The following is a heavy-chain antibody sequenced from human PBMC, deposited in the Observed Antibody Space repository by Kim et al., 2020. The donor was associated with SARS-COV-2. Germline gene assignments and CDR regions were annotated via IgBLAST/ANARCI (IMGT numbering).Heavy chain of an antibody. CDR2: INSDGSSA. CDR3: ASKTAGYYHYAMDV. CDR1: GFSFSNYW. Sequence: GGSLRLSCAASGFSFSNYWMYWVRQVPGKGLVYVSRINSDGSSAIYADSVRGRFTISRDNAKNTLYLQMNSLRAEDPSVYHCASKTAGYYHYAMDVWGQGTTVTVSS. J-gene: IGHJ6*02. D-gene: IGHD1-1*01. V-gene: IGHV3-74*01.